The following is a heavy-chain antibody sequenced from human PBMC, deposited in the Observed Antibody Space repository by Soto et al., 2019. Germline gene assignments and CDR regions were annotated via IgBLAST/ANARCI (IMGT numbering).Heavy chain of an antibody. CDR3: AKDISSPSRLFSF. CDR1: GFTFDEYT. J-gene: IGHJ4*02. V-gene: IGHV3-43*01. D-gene: IGHD6-6*01. Sequence: QPGGSLRLSCADSGFTFDEYTMRWVRQAPGKGLEWVSLISWDGGSASYADSVEGRFNISRDNSKNSLYLQMNSLRADDTALYYCAKDISSPSRLFSFWGQVTLVTVS. CDR2: ISWDGGSA.